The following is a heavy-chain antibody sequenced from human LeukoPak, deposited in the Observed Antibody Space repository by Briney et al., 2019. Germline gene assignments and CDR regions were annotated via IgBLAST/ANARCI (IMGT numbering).Heavy chain of an antibody. D-gene: IGHD5-18*01. CDR2: MYHSGTT. Sequence: SETLSLTCTVSGGSMNTYYWTWLRQPAGKRLEWLGRMYHSGTTNYNSPLYNPSLSSRVTMSVDGAKNQFSLRLKSVTTADTAIYFCARERDHGYSYGLVLDSWGQGSLATVSS. J-gene: IGHJ4*02. CDR1: GGSMNTYY. V-gene: IGHV4-4*07. CDR3: ARERDHGYSYGLVLDS.